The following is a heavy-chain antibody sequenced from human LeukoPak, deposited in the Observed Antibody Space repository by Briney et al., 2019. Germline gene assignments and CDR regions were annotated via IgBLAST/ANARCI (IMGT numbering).Heavy chain of an antibody. D-gene: IGHD6-19*01. CDR1: GFTFSSYA. J-gene: IGHJ4*02. Sequence: PGGSLRLSCAASGFTFSSYAMSWVRQAPGKGLEWVSAISGSGGSTYYADSVKGRFTISRDNSKNTLYLQMNSLRAEDTAVYYCAKSSPVHSGVLPIGTAVAGPVDYWGQGTLVTVSS. V-gene: IGHV3-23*01. CDR3: AKSSPVHSGVLPIGTAVAGPVDY. CDR2: ISGSGGST.